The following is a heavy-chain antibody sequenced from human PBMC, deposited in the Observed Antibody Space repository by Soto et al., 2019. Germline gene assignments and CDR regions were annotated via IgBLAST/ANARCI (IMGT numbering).Heavy chain of an antibody. CDR3: VTRTYHFQFHY. CDR2: VYDSGST. V-gene: IGHV4-59*12. CDR1: GGSIRSYY. D-gene: IGHD3-16*02. Sequence: SETLSLTCTVSGGSIRSYYWSWIRQPPGKGLEWIGEVYDSGSTDYNPSLKGRVTISLDKSSNQFSLMLTSVTAADTAVYYCVTRTYHFQFHYWGQGTLVTVS. J-gene: IGHJ4*02.